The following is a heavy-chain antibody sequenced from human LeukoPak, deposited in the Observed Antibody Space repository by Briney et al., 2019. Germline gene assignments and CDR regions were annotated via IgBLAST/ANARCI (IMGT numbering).Heavy chain of an antibody. D-gene: IGHD2-2*01. CDR1: GFTFSSYS. J-gene: IGHJ4*02. Sequence: PGGSLRLSCAASGFTFSSYSMNWVRQAPGRGLEGFSSISSSSSYIYYADSVKGRFTISRDNAKNSLYLQMNSLRAEDTAVYYCARDPGGFQLPYYFDYWGQGTLVTVSS. CDR2: ISSSSSYI. V-gene: IGHV3-21*01. CDR3: ARDPGGFQLPYYFDY.